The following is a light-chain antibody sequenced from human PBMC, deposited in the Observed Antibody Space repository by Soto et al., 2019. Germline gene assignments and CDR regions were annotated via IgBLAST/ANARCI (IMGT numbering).Light chain of an antibody. Sequence: EIVLTHSPATLSFSPGERATLSCRASQSVSSYLAWYQQKPGQAPRLLIYDASNRTTGIPAGFSGSGSGTDFNLTISSLEPEDFAVYYCQQRSNWPRTFGQGTKLEIK. CDR3: QQRSNWPRT. CDR1: QSVSSY. J-gene: IGKJ2*01. V-gene: IGKV3-11*01. CDR2: DAS.